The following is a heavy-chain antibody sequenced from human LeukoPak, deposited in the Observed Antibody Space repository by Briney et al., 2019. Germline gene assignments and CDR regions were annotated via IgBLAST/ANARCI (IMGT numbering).Heavy chain of an antibody. V-gene: IGHV3-23*01. CDR1: GFTFTSNA. CDR2: ITGSDNTT. CDR3: AKEPQVNSGYLPDY. D-gene: IGHD5-12*01. Sequence: GGSLRLSCAASGFTFTSNAMTWVRQAPGKGLEWVSTITGSDNTTYYADSVRGSFTISRDYSKNTVHLQLNSLGAEDTALYYCAKEPQVNSGYLPDYWGQGTLVTVSS. J-gene: IGHJ4*02.